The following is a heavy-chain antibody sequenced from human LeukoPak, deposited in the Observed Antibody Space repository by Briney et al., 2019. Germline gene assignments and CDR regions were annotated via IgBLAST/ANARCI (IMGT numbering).Heavy chain of an antibody. D-gene: IGHD6-6*01. J-gene: IGHJ6*03. CDR2: ISAYNGNT. CDR3: ARDKYSSSWYYYYMDV. V-gene: IGHV1-18*01. CDR1: GYTFTSFG. Sequence: ASVKVSCKASGYTFTSFGISWVRQAPGQGLEWMGWISAYNGNTNYAQKLQGRVAMTTDTSTSTAYMELRSLRSDDTAVYYCARDKYSSSWYYYYMDVWGKGTTVTVS.